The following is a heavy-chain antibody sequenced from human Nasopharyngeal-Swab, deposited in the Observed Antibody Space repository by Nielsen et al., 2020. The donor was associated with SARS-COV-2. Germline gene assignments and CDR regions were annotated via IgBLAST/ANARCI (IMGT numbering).Heavy chain of an antibody. J-gene: IGHJ6*02. CDR2: ITADGSAT. D-gene: IGHD1-26*01. V-gene: IGHV3-23*01. CDR3: TKDWEGANYYYYGMDV. Sequence: WIRQPPGKGLEWVSSITADGSATYYADSVKGRFTISRDNSKSTLNLQMSRLRAEDTALYHCTKDWEGANYYYYGMDVWGQGTTVTVSS.